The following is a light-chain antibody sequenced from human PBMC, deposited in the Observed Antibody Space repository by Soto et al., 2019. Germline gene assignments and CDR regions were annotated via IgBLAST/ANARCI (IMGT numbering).Light chain of an antibody. J-gene: IGKJ2*01. Sequence: DIVMTQSPLSLPVTPGEPASISRRSSQSLLHSNGYNYLDWYLQKPGQSPQLLIYLGSNRASGVPDRFSGSGSGTDFTLKISRVEAEDVGVYYCMQALTLYTFGQGTKLEIK. CDR3: MQALTLYT. CDR2: LGS. V-gene: IGKV2-28*01. CDR1: QSLLHSNGYNY.